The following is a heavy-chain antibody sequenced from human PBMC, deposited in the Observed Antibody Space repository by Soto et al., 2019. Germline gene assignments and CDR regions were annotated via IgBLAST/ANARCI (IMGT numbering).Heavy chain of an antibody. CDR3: ARGGAVAGMFYHHYRLAV. CDR1: GGSISSYY. J-gene: IGHJ6*02. CDR2: IYYSGST. D-gene: IGHD6-19*01. Sequence: SETLSLTCTVSGGSISSYYWSWIRQPPGKGLEWIGYIYYSGSTNYNPSLKSRVTISVDTSKNQFSLKLSSVTAADTAVYYCARGGAVAGMFYHHYRLAVWGQGTTVTVSS. V-gene: IGHV4-59*01.